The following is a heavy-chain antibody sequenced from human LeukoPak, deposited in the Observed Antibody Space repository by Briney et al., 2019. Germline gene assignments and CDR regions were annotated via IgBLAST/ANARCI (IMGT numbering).Heavy chain of an antibody. V-gene: IGHV3-9*01. D-gene: IGHD6-19*01. Sequence: GGSLRLSCAASGFTFDDYAMHWVRQAPGKGLEWVSGINWNSGNIGYADSVKGRFTISRDNSKNSLYLQMNSLRAEDTALYYCAKDGSSGWYRYFQHWGQGTLVTVSS. CDR1: GFTFDDYA. J-gene: IGHJ1*01. CDR2: INWNSGNI. CDR3: AKDGSSGWYRYFQH.